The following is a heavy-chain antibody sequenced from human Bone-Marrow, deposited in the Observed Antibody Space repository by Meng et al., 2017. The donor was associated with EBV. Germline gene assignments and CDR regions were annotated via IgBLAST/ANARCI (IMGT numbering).Heavy chain of an antibody. Sequence: VQSGAGGVRSLVSSETFSLPCAVYGGSFSGYYWIEIRQPHGKGLEWIGEINHSGSNNYHPSLKSRVTISVDTSKNQFSLNLSSVTAADTAVYYCASRHYYDSSGYYGFDYWGQGTLVTVSS. CDR2: INHSGSN. D-gene: IGHD3-22*01. J-gene: IGHJ4*02. V-gene: IGHV4-34*01. CDR3: ASRHYYDSSGYYGFDY. CDR1: GGSFSGYY.